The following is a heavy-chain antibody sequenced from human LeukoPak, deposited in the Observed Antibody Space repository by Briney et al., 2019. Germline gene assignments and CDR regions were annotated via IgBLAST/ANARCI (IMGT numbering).Heavy chain of an antibody. Sequence: SETLSLTCTVSGGSISSNSYYWGWIRQPPGKGLEWIGSISYSGSTYYNPSLKSRVIISVDTSKNQFSLKLSSVTAADTAVYYCARGTSSGSSPDSDYWGQGTLVTVSS. CDR2: ISYSGST. J-gene: IGHJ4*02. CDR1: GGSISSNSYY. V-gene: IGHV4-39*01. D-gene: IGHD6-19*01. CDR3: ARGTSSGSSPDSDY.